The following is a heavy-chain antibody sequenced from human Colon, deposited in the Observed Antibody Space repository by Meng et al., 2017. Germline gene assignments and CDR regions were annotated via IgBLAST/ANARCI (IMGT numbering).Heavy chain of an antibody. CDR3: ARGLGTIQRGYCSGGSCSSDY. D-gene: IGHD2-15*01. Sequence: DAGLWKPSQTLAPTCAVLGGSFGHYCCNWISQPPGKGLGWIGEISHGGSTNYNPSLKTRVTISLDMSKNQFSLNLTSVTAADTAVYYCARGLGTIQRGYCSGGSCSSDYWGQRTLVTVSS. V-gene: IGHV4-34*01. CDR1: GGSFGHYC. J-gene: IGHJ4*02. CDR2: ISHGGST.